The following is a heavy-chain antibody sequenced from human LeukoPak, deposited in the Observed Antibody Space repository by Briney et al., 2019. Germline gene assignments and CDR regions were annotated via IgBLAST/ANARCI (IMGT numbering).Heavy chain of an antibody. Sequence: PGRSLRLSCAASGFTFSSYAMHWVRQAPGKGLEWVAVISYDGSNKYYADSVKGRFSISRDNSKNTLYLQMNSLRAEDTAVYDCARSYSSSWPTGDYFDYWGQGTLVTVSS. CDR1: GFTFSSYA. CDR3: ARSYSSSWPTGDYFDY. D-gene: IGHD6-13*01. V-gene: IGHV3-30*04. CDR2: ISYDGSNK. J-gene: IGHJ4*02.